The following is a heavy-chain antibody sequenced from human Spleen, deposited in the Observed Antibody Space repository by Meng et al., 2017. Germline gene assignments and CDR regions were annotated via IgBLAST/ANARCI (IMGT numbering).Heavy chain of an antibody. V-gene: IGHV3-74*03. J-gene: IGHJ4*02. CDR3: ARDLCGGSCYSIDY. Sequence: GESLKISCAASGFTFSSYNMHWVRQTPGEGLVWVSRINTDASSTTYADSVKGRFTISRDDAKNTVYLQMNSLRAEDTAVYYCARDLCGGSCYSIDYWGQGMLVTVSS. CDR2: INTDASST. D-gene: IGHD2-15*01. CDR1: GFTFSSYN.